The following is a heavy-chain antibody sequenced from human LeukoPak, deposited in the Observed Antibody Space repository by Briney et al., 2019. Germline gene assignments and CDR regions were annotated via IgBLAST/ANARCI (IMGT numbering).Heavy chain of an antibody. V-gene: IGHV3-74*01. CDR3: ARVGCSGGSCYYFDC. D-gene: IGHD2-15*01. Sequence: PGGSLRLSCAASGFTFSSYWMHWVRHAPGEGLVWVSRINSDGSSTSYADSVKGRFTISRDNAKNTLNLQMNSLRAEDTAVYYCARVGCSGGSCYYFDCWGQGTLVTVSS. CDR1: GFTFSSYW. J-gene: IGHJ4*02. CDR2: INSDGSST.